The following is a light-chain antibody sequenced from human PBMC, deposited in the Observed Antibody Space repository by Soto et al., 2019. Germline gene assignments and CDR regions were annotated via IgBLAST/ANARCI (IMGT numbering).Light chain of an antibody. J-gene: IGLJ2*01. V-gene: IGLV3-21*02. CDR2: DDS. CDR3: QVWDTNKDHVV. Sequence: SYELTQPPSVSVAPGQTAGITCGGNNIGSKSVHWYQQKPGQAPVLVVHDDSDRPSGIPERFSGSNSGNTATLTITRVEAVDEADYYCQVWDTNKDHVVFGGGTKLTVL. CDR1: NIGSKS.